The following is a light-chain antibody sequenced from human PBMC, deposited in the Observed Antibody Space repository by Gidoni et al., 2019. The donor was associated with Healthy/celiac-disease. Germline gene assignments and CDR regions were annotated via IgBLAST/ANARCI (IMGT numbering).Light chain of an antibody. CDR2: AAS. CDR3: QQSYSTPIT. J-gene: IGKJ5*01. V-gene: IGKV1-39*01. Sequence: DIQMTQSPSSLSASVGDRVTITCRASQSISSYVNWYQQKPGKAPKLLIYAASSLQSGVPSRFSGSGSGTDFTITISSLQPEDFATYYCQQSYSTPITFGQGTRLEIK. CDR1: QSISSY.